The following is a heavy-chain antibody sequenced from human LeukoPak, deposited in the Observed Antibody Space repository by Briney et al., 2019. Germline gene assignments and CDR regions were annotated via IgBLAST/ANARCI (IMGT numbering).Heavy chain of an antibody. CDR2: INPNSGGT. CDR3: ARERRYNYYGSGSYEN. V-gene: IGHV1-2*02. J-gene: IGHJ4*02. Sequence: GASVKVSCKASGYTFTGYYMHWVRQAPGQGLEWMGWINPNSGGTNYAQKFQGRVTMTRDTSISTAYKELSRLRSDDAAVYYCARERRYNYYGSGSYENWGQGTLVTVSS. CDR1: GYTFTGYY. D-gene: IGHD3-10*01.